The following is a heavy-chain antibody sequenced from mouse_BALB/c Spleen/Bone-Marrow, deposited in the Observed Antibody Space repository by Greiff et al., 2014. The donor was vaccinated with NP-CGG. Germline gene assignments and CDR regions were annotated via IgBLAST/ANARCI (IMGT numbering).Heavy chain of an antibody. J-gene: IGHJ2*01. CDR1: GFNIKDTY. CDR3: ASYVYGYHFDY. V-gene: IGHV14-3*02. CDR2: IDPANVNT. Sequence: VQLKESGAELVKPGASVKLSCTASGFNIKDTYMHWGKQRPEQGLEWIGRIDPANVNTKYDPKFQGKATITADTSSNTAYLQLSSLTSEDTAVYYCASYVYGYHFDYWGQGTTLTVSS. D-gene: IGHD2-14*01.